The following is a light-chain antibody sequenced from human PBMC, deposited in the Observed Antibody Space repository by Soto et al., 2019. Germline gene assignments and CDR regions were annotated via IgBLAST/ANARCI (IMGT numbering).Light chain of an antibody. CDR3: SSYSSSNIYL. CDR2: EVS. CDR1: GSDIGGYRY. V-gene: IGLV2-14*01. J-gene: IGLJ1*01. Sequence: SVLTQPASVSGSPGHSITISCTGTGSDIGGYRYVAWYQQRPGKAPKLVIQEVSNRPSGISDRFSGSKSGNTASLTISGLQADDEADYYCSSYSSSNIYLFGNGTKVTVL.